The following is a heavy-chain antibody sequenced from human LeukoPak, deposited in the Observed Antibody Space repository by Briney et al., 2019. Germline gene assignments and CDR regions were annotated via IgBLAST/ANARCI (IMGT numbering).Heavy chain of an antibody. D-gene: IGHD2-21*02. V-gene: IGHV1-69*13. J-gene: IGHJ4*02. Sequence: SVKVSCKASGGTFSSYAISWVRQAPGQGLEWMGGIIPIFGTANYAQKVQGRVTITADESTSTAYMELSSLRSEDTAVYYCAREGYCGGDCSGYYFDYWGQGTLVTVSS. CDR2: IIPIFGTA. CDR1: GGTFSSYA. CDR3: AREGYCGGDCSGYYFDY.